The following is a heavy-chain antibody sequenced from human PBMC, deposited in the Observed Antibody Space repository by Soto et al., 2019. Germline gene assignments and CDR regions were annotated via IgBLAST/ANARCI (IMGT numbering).Heavy chain of an antibody. V-gene: IGHV3-23*01. CDR3: AQVGDYYENLDHWYFVL. CDR1: GFTFSSYA. J-gene: IGHJ2*01. Sequence: EVQLLESGGGLVQPGGSLRLSCAASGFTFSSYAMTWVRQAPGKGLEWVSAITRSGSDTNYLDSVKGRFTISRDNSKNTRSLHMNCLRAVDAAVYYCAQVGDYYENLDHWYFVLWGRGTLVTVSS. CDR2: ITRSGSDT. D-gene: IGHD3-22*01.